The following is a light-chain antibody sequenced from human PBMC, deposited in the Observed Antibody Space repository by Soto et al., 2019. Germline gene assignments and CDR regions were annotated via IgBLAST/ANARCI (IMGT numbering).Light chain of an antibody. CDR1: SSNIGSHS. J-gene: IGLJ3*02. CDR2: RNN. Sequence: QSVLTQPPSASGTPGQRVTISCSGSSSNIGSHSVTWYQQLPGTAPKLLSHRNNQRPSGVPDRFSGSKSGTSASLAISGLQSDDEANYYCASWDDNLRAWVFGEGTKVTVL. V-gene: IGLV1-44*01. CDR3: ASWDDNLRAWV.